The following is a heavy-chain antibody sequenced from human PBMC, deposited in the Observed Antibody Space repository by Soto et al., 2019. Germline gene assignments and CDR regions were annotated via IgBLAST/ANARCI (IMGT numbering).Heavy chain of an antibody. J-gene: IGHJ5*02. V-gene: IGHV3-11*06. Sequence: QVQLVESGGGLVKPGGSLRLSCAASGFTFSDYYMSWIRQAPGKGLEWVSYISSSSSYTNYADSVKGRFTISRDNAKNSLYLQMNSLRAEDTAVYYCARDPKVTAIGGWFDPWGQGTLVTVSS. CDR2: ISSSSSYT. CDR1: GFTFSDYY. CDR3: ARDPKVTAIGGWFDP. D-gene: IGHD2-21*02.